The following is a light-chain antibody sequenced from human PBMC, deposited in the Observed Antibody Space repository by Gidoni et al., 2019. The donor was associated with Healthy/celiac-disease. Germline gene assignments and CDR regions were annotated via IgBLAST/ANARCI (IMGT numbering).Light chain of an antibody. CDR1: QSISSY. V-gene: IGKV1-39*01. CDR2: AAS. CDR3: QQSYSTPMYT. Sequence: DIQMTQSPSSLSASVGDRVTITCRASQSISSYLNSYQQKPGKAPKLLIYAASSLQSGVPSRFSGSGSGTDFTLTISSLQPEDFATYYCQQSYSTPMYTFGQXTKLEIK. J-gene: IGKJ2*01.